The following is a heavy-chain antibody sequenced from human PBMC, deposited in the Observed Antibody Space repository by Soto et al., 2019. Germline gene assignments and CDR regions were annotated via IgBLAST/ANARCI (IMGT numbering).Heavy chain of an antibody. V-gene: IGHV3-9*01. J-gene: IGHJ4*02. Sequence: EVQVVESGGGLVQPGGSLTLSCVVSGSTIDDYAMHWVRQVPGKGLEWVSGIFWVSGGTGYADSVKGRFTISRDRAKNSLSLQMNSLGIEDTAVYYCGKALSRGGLESWGQGTRVTVSS. CDR2: IFWVSGGT. CDR3: GKALSRGGLES. CDR1: GSTIDDYA. D-gene: IGHD3-16*01.